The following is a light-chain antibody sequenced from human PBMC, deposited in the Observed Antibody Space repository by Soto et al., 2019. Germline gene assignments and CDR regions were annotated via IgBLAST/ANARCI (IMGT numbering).Light chain of an antibody. CDR3: QQYSNWPPIT. CDR1: QSVSIH. Sequence: VLPQSPGTLSVPLGARATLSCRASQSVSIHLAWYQQKPGQAPRLLIYDTSTRATGIPARFSGSGSGTEFTLTISSLQSEDFAVYYCQQYSNWPPITFGQGTRLEI. J-gene: IGKJ5*01. V-gene: IGKV3-15*01. CDR2: DTS.